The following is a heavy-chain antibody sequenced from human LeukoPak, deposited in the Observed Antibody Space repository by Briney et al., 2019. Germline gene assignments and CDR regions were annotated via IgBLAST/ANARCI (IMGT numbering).Heavy chain of an antibody. CDR3: SRANRELGRYWYFDL. J-gene: IGHJ2*01. V-gene: IGHV1-8*03. Sequence: ASVKVSCKVSGYTFTSFDIGWVRQATGQGLGWMGWRNTNSGSTSNEQKSQGRVTITRNTSISTAYMELSSLRSEDTAVDYCSRANRELGRYWYFDLWGRGTLVTVSS. CDR2: RNTNSGST. D-gene: IGHD7-27*01. CDR1: GYTFTSFD.